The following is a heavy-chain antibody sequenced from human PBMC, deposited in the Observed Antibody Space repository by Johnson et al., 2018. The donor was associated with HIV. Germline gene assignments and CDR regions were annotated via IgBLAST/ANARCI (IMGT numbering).Heavy chain of an antibody. CDR2: IKSKTGGGTT. CDR3: TTDWEYYYGSGKLDAFDM. CDR1: GFRFSNAW. J-gene: IGHJ3*02. D-gene: IGHD3-10*01. Sequence: EVQLVESGGGVVQPGRSLRLSCTASGFRFSNAWMGWVRQAPGKGLEWLGRIKSKTGGGTTSYAAPVKGRFTISRDDSKDTVYLHMNSLKVDDTAVYYCTTDWEYYYGSGKLDAFDMWGQGTMVTVSS. V-gene: IGHV3-15*01.